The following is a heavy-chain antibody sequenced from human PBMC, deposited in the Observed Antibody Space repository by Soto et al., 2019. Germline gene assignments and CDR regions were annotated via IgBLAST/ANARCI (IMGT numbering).Heavy chain of an antibody. CDR3: AKEDAGGNTIPTATD. D-gene: IGHD2-15*01. V-gene: IGHV3-30*18. Sequence: QVQLVESGGGVVQPGRSLRLSCAASGFTFSSHGMRWVRQAPGKGLEWLSVISYDGRNEYYTDSVKGRFTISRDNYKDTLYLQMNRLRVEDTAVYYCAKEDAGGNTIPTATDWGLGTLVTVSS. CDR2: ISYDGRNE. CDR1: GFTFSSHG. J-gene: IGHJ4*02.